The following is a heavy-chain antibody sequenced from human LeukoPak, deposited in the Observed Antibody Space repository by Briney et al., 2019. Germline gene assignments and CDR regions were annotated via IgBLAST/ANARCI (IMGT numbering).Heavy chain of an antibody. CDR2: ISGSGGNT. CDR3: AGTYSSSWYGFSPNFDY. V-gene: IGHV3-23*01. D-gene: IGHD6-13*01. J-gene: IGHJ4*02. CDR1: GFTFSTYA. Sequence: GGSLRLSCAASGFTFSTYAMSWVRQAPGKGLEWVSAISGSGGNTYYADSVKGRFTISRDNSKNTLYLQMTSLRAEDTAVYYCAGTYSSSWYGFSPNFDYWGQGTLVTVSS.